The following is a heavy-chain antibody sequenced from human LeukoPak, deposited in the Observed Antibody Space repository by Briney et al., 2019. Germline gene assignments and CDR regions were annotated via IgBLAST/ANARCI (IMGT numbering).Heavy chain of an antibody. CDR3: ARGYSGYDPPGYYYYHMDV. CDR2: INPSGGST. CDR1: GYTFTSYY. V-gene: IGHV1-46*01. J-gene: IGHJ6*03. D-gene: IGHD5-12*01. Sequence: ASVKVSCKASGYTFTSYYMHWVRQAPGQGLEWMGIINPSGGSTSYAQKFQGRVTMTRDMSTSTVYMELSSLRSEDTAVYYCARGYSGYDPPGYYYYHMDVWGKGTTVTVSS.